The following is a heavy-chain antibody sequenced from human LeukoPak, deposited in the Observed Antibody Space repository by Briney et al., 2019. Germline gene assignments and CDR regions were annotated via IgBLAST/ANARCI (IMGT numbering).Heavy chain of an antibody. V-gene: IGHV1-2*02. CDR2: INPNSGGT. CDR1: GYTFTGYY. CDR3: ARGSALSGEELRANDY. Sequence: ASVKVSFEASGYTFTGYYMHWVRQAPGQGLEWMGWINPNSGGTNYAQKFQGRVTMTRDTSISTAYMELRGLRSDDTAVYYCARGSALSGEELRANDYWGQGTLVSVSS. J-gene: IGHJ4*02. D-gene: IGHD1-7*01.